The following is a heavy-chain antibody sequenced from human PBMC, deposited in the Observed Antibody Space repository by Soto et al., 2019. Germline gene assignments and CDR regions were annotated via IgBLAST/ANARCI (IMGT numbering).Heavy chain of an antibody. V-gene: IGHV3-30-3*01. J-gene: IGHJ2*01. CDR3: ARPKQPYFGRDSYYVLGYWYFDL. CDR2: ISFDGSNT. Sequence: GGSLRLSCAASGLTLSSYVMHWVRQAPDKGLEWVALISFDGSNTYYTDSVKGRFTISRDNSKNTLYLQMNSLRAEDTAVYYCARPKQPYFGRDSYYVLGYWYFDLWGRGTLVTVSS. CDR1: GLTLSSYV. D-gene: IGHD2-21*02.